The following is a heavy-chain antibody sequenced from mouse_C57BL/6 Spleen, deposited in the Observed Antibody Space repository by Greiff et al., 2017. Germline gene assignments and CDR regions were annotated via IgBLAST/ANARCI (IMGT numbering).Heavy chain of an antibody. Sequence: VQLQESGAELVKPGASVKISCKASGYAFSSYWMNWVKQRPGKGLEWIGQIYPGDGDTNYNGKFKGKATLTADKSSSTAYMQLSSLTSEDSAVYFCARAGYDYAFAYWGQGTLVTVSA. V-gene: IGHV1-80*01. CDR1: GYAFSSYW. J-gene: IGHJ3*01. CDR2: IYPGDGDT. CDR3: ARAGYDYAFAY. D-gene: IGHD2-4*01.